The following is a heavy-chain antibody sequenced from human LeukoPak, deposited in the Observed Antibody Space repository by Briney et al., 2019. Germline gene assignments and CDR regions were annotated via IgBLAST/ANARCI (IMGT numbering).Heavy chain of an antibody. CDR1: GFNVSNNY. J-gene: IGHJ3*02. CDR3: AKIYGSGNYYLNAFDI. Sequence: GGSLRLSCAVSGFNVSNNYMTWVRQAPGKGLEWVSVIYGGGRTYYADSVKGRFTISRDNPKNTVYLHMNSLRAEDTAVYYCAKIYGSGNYYLNAFDIWGQGTMVTVSS. CDR2: IYGGGRT. V-gene: IGHV3-53*01. D-gene: IGHD3-10*01.